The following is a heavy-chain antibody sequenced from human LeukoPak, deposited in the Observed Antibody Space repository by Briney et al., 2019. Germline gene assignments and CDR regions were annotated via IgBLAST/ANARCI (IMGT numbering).Heavy chain of an antibody. D-gene: IGHD1-1*01. V-gene: IGHV1-8*01. J-gene: IGHJ6*02. CDR3: AREQPRSYGMDV. CDR1: GYTSTSYD. Sequence: AASVKVSCKASGYTSTSYDINWVRQATGQGLEWMGWMNPNSGNTGYAQKFQGRVTMTRNTSISTAYMELSSLRSEDTAVYYCAREQPRSYGMDVWGQGTTVTVSS. CDR2: MNPNSGNT.